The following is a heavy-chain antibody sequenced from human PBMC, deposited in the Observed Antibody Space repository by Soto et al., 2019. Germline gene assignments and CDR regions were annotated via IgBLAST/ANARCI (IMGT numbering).Heavy chain of an antibody. CDR3: ARDPRTAAGTYFDY. D-gene: IGHD6-13*01. V-gene: IGHV1-69*13. CDR1: GGTFSSYA. Sequence: SVKVSCKASGGTFSSYAISWVRQAPGQGLEWMGGIIPVFGTANYAQKFQGRVTITADESTSTAYMELSSLRSEDTAVDYCARDPRTAAGTYFDYWGQGTLVTVSS. CDR2: IIPVFGTA. J-gene: IGHJ4*02.